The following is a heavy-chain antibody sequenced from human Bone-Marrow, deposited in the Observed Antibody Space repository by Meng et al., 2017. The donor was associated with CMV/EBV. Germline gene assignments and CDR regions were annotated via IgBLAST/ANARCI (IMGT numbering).Heavy chain of an antibody. J-gene: IGHJ5*02. CDR2: ISSSSSYI. CDR1: GFTFSSYS. V-gene: IGHV3-21*01. D-gene: IGHD2-2*01. Sequence: SGFTFSSYSMNWVRQAPGKGLEWVSSISSSSSYIYYADSVKGRLTISRDNAKNSLYLQMNSLRAEDTAVYYCARDLGVPADNWFDPWGQGTLVTVSS. CDR3: ARDLGVPADNWFDP.